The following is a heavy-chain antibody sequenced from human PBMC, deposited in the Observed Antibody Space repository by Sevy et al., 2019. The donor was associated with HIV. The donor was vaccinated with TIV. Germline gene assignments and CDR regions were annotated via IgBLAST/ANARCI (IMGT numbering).Heavy chain of an antibody. CDR3: TTDRVRSIAVSGTYYYDSSGMDV. CDR2: IKSKTDGGTT. D-gene: IGHD3-22*01. J-gene: IGHJ6*02. V-gene: IGHV3-15*01. Sequence: GGSLRLSCAASGFTFSNAWMSWVRQAPGKGLEWVGRIKSKTDGGTTDYAAPVKGRFTISRDDSKNTLYLQRTSLKSKDTAVYDCTTDRVRSIAVSGTYYYDSSGMDVWGQGTTVTVSS. CDR1: GFTFSNAW.